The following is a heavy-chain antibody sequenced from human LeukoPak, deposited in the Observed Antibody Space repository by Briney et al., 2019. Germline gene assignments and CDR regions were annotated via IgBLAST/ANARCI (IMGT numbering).Heavy chain of an antibody. V-gene: IGHV4-61*08. Sequence: SETLSLTCAVSGGSISSGGYSWSWIRQPPGKGLEWIGYIYYSGSTNYNPSLKSRVTISVDTSKNQFSLKLSSVTAADTAVYYCARAYGYNSLFDYWGQGTLVTVSS. CDR2: IYYSGST. J-gene: IGHJ4*02. D-gene: IGHD5-24*01. CDR1: GGSISSGGYS. CDR3: ARAYGYNSLFDY.